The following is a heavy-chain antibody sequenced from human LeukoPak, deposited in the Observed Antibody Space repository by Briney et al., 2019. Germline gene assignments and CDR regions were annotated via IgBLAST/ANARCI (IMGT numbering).Heavy chain of an antibody. V-gene: IGHV3-23*01. CDR2: ISGSGGST. J-gene: IGHJ4*02. Sequence: GGSLRLSCAASGFTFNDYAMSWVRQAPGKGLEWVSAISGSGGSTYYADSVKGRLTISRDNSKNTLYLQMNSLRAEDTAVYYCAKDGGSRIFDYWGQGTLVTVSS. CDR3: AKDGGSRIFDY. CDR1: GFTFNDYA. D-gene: IGHD1-26*01.